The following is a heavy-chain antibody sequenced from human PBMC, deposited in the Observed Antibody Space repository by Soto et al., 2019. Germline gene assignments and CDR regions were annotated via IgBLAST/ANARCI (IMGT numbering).Heavy chain of an antibody. D-gene: IGHD2-15*01. CDR1: GYTFTSYA. CDR3: ARDDPVCSGGSCYSPGYYYGMDV. J-gene: IGHJ6*02. V-gene: IGHV1-3*01. Sequence: QVQLVQSGAEVKKPGASVKVSCKASGYTFTSYAMHWVRQAPGQRLEWMGWINAGNGNTKYSQKFQGRVTITRDTSASTAYMELSSLRSEDTAVYHCARDDPVCSGGSCYSPGYYYGMDVWGQGTTVTVSS. CDR2: INAGNGNT.